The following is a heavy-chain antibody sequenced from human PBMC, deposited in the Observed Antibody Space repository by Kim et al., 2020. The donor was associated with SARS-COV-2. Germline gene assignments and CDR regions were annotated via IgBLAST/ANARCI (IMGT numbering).Heavy chain of an antibody. V-gene: IGHV3-21*01. CDR1: GGKFSGDN. CDR2: ISSSGSLI. Sequence: GGSLRLSCVASGGKFSGDNMNWVRQAPGQGLEWVASISSSGSLIYYADSVRGRFIISRDNAKKSLFLQMERLTAEDTAFYYCARGRRSDPAFTFGYCFD. J-gene: IGHJ4*01. CDR3: ARGRRSDPAFTFGYCFD. D-gene: IGHD3-10*01.